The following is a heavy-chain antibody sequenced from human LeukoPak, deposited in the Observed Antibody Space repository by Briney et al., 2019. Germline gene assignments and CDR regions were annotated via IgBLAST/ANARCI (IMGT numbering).Heavy chain of an antibody. D-gene: IGHD1-1*01. V-gene: IGHV4-39*01. CDR3: ARHGVELEPLDY. CDR2: IYFTGST. Sequence: PSETLSLTCTVSGGSISSSSYYWGWIRQPPGKGLEWIGSIYFTGSTYYNSSLKSRVTISVETSKNQFSLQLTSVTAADTAVYYCARHGVELEPLDYWGQGTLVTVSS. CDR1: GGSISSSSYY. J-gene: IGHJ4*02.